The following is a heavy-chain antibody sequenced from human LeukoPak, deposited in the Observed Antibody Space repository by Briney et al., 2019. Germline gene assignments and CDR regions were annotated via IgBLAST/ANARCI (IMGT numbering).Heavy chain of an antibody. V-gene: IGHV1-46*01. CDR3: ARDRWGGPEIQFDY. D-gene: IGHD3-16*01. J-gene: IGHJ4*02. Sequence: ASVTVSCKASGYTFTSYYMHWVRQAPGQGLEWMGIINPSGGSTSYAQKFQGRVTMTRDPSTSTVYMELSSLRSEDTAVYYCARDRWGGPEIQFDYWGQRTLVAVA. CDR2: INPSGGST. CDR1: GYTFTSYY.